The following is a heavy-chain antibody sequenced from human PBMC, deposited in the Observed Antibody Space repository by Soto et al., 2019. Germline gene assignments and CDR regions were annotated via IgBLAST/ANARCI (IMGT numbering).Heavy chain of an antibody. CDR2: IIPMYGTA. J-gene: IGHJ6*02. D-gene: IGHD2-2*02. V-gene: IGHV1-69*01. Sequence: QVQLVQSGAEVKKPGSSVKVSCKVSGDTFSSYGISWVRQAPGQGLEWMGGIIPMYGTANYSQKFQGRVTITADEPTTAAYMELSSLRSEDTAVYLCVRAHGYCTSRSCYSDYCYYGMDVWGQGTTVTVSS. CDR3: VRAHGYCTSRSCYSDYCYYGMDV. CDR1: GDTFSSYG.